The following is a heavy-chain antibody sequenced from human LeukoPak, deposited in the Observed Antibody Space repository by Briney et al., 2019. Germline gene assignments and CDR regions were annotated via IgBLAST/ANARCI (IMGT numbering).Heavy chain of an antibody. Sequence: ASVKVFCKASGYTFTSYDINWVRHANGQGLEWMGWMNPNRGNTGYAQKFQGRVTMTRNTSISTAYMELSSLRSEDTAVYYCARAKLGYCSSTSCYTVYYYYYYMDVWGKGTPVTVSS. D-gene: IGHD2-2*02. CDR1: GYTFTSYD. CDR3: ARAKLGYCSSTSCYTVYYYYYYMDV. V-gene: IGHV1-8*01. J-gene: IGHJ6*03. CDR2: MNPNRGNT.